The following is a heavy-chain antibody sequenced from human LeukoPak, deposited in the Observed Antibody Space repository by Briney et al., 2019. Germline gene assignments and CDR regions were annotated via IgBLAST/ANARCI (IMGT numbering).Heavy chain of an antibody. Sequence: GGSLRLSCAASGFTFSSYSMNWVRQAPGKGLEWVSSISSSSYSIYYVDSVKGRFTISRDNAKNSLYLQMNSLRAEDTAVYYCMRDYLTRNDAFDIWGQGTMVTVSS. CDR1: GFTFSSYS. D-gene: IGHD4-11*01. CDR3: MRDYLTRNDAFDI. V-gene: IGHV3-21*01. J-gene: IGHJ3*02. CDR2: ISSSSYSI.